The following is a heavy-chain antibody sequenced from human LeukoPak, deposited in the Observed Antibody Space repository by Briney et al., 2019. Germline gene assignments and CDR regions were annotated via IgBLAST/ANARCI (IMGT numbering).Heavy chain of an antibody. CDR3: AKGWREQLVHDAFDI. Sequence: PGGSLRLSCAASGFTFRSNTMSWVRQAPGRGLEWVSVISGSGSSTYYADSVKGRFTISRDNSKNTLYLQMNSLRAEDTAVYYCAKGWREQLVHDAFDIWGQGTMVTVSS. V-gene: IGHV3-23*01. CDR1: GFTFRSNT. CDR2: ISGSGSST. J-gene: IGHJ3*02. D-gene: IGHD6-13*01.